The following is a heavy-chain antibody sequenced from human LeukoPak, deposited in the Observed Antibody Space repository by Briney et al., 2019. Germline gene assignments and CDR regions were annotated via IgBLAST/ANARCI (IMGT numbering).Heavy chain of an antibody. CDR2: INHSGST. CDR3: ATAYDILTGYPRRYFDY. J-gene: IGHJ4*02. V-gene: IGHV4-34*01. D-gene: IGHD3-9*01. Sequence: PSETLSLTCAVYGGSFSGFYWSWIRQPPMKGLEWIGEINHSGSTNYNPPLKSRVTISVDKSKNQFSLKLSSVTAADTAVYYCATAYDILTGYPRRYFDYWGQGTLVTVSS. CDR1: GGSFSGFY.